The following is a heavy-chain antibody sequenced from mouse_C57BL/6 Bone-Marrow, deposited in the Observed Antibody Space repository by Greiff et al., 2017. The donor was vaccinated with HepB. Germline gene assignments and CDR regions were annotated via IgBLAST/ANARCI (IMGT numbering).Heavy chain of an antibody. CDR1: GYTFTDYN. CDR2: INPNNGGT. D-gene: IGHD3-2*02. V-gene: IGHV1-22*01. Sequence: VHVKQSGPELVKPGASVKMSCKASGYTFTDYNMHWVKQSHGKSLEWIGYINPNNGGTSYNQKFKGKATLTVNKSSSTAYMELRSLTSEDSAVYYCARGGDSSGPGFAYWGQGTLVTVSA. CDR3: ARGGDSSGPGFAY. J-gene: IGHJ3*01.